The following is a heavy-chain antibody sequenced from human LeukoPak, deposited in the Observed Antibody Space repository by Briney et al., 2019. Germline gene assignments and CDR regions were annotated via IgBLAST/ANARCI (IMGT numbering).Heavy chain of an antibody. CDR3: ARPYTVTTSSDY. J-gene: IGHJ4*02. Sequence: PGGSLRLSCAASGFTFSSYNMDWVRQAPGKGLEWVSYISTTSPTIFYADSVKGRFTISRDNAKNSLYLQMNSLRAEDTAVYYCARPYTVTTSSDYWGQGTLVTVSS. CDR1: GFTFSSYN. CDR2: ISTTSPTI. D-gene: IGHD4-17*01. V-gene: IGHV3-48*01.